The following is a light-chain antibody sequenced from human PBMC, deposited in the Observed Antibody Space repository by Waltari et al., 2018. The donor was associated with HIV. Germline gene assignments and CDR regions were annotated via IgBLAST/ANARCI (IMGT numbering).Light chain of an antibody. CDR3: LQDDSFPLT. V-gene: IGKV1-6*01. CDR2: AAS. CDR1: QNTRRD. Sequence: AIQMTQSPPSLSASVGDRVTITCRTSQNTRRDLGWYQKKPGKAPKLLIYAASTLQTGVSSRFRGGGSGTEFTLTINGLQSEDSATYYCLQDDSFPLTFGPGTKVDLK. J-gene: IGKJ3*01.